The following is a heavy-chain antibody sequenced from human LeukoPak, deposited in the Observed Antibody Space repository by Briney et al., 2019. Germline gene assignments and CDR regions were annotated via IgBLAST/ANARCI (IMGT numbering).Heavy chain of an antibody. V-gene: IGHV4-39*07. D-gene: IGHD3-10*01. CDR1: GGSISSSSYY. J-gene: IGHJ6*03. CDR3: ARASGDPARGYYYYMDV. CDR2: IYYSGST. Sequence: SETLSLTCTVSGGSISSSSYYWGWIRQPPGKGLEWIGSIYYSGSTYYNPSLKSRVTISVDTSKNQFSLKLSSVTAADTAVYYCARASGDPARGYYYYMDVWGKGTTVTVSS.